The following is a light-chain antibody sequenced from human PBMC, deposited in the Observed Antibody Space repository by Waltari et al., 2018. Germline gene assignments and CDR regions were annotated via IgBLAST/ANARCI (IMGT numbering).Light chain of an antibody. CDR1: GLRTFY. CDR2: DET. J-gene: IGLJ1*01. CDR3: NTRDISGDHLV. Sequence: SSEMTQEPAVSVALGQTVRITCQGGGLRTFYANWYQQKPGQAPLLDVYDETPRPSGIPARFSGSRSGHTASLTISGAQAEDEADYYCNTRDISGDHLVFGSGTKVTVL. V-gene: IGLV3-19*01.